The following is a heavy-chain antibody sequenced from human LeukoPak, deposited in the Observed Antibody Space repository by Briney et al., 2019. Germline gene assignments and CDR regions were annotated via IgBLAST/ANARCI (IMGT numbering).Heavy chain of an antibody. Sequence: SETLSLTCTVSGGSISSYYWSWIRQPPGKGLERIGYFYYSGSTNYNPSLKSRVTISVDTSKNQFSLKLTSVTAADTAVYYCSRVVAAAGGNWFDPWGQGTLVTVSS. CDR3: SRVVAAAGGNWFDP. CDR1: GGSISSYY. V-gene: IGHV4-59*01. CDR2: FYYSGST. D-gene: IGHD6-13*01. J-gene: IGHJ5*02.